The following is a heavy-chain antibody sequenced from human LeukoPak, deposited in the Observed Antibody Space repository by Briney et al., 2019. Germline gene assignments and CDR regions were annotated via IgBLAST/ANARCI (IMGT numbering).Heavy chain of an antibody. Sequence: GALRLSCAASGFTFSSYGMSWVRQAPGKGLEWVSYISSSGSTIYYADSVKGRFTISRDSAKNSLYLQMNSLRAEDTAVYYCAELGITMIGGVWGKGTTVTISS. CDR3: AELGITMIGGV. D-gene: IGHD3-10*02. CDR1: GFTFSSYG. V-gene: IGHV3-48*04. J-gene: IGHJ6*04. CDR2: ISSSGSTI.